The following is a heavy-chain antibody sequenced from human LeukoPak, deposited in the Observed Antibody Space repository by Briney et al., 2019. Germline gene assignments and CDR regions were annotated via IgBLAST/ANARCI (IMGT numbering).Heavy chain of an antibody. Sequence: PSETLSLTCAVYGGSFSGYYWSWLRQPPGKGLEWIGEINHSGSTNYNPSLKSRVTISVDTSKNQFSLKLSSVTAADTAVYYCARGRRWNGMDVWGQGTTVTVSS. CDR2: INHSGST. V-gene: IGHV4-34*01. CDR3: ARGRRWNGMDV. CDR1: GGSFSGYY. J-gene: IGHJ6*02. D-gene: IGHD1-1*01.